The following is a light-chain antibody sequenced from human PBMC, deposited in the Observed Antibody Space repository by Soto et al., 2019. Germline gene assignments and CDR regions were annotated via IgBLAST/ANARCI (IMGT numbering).Light chain of an antibody. V-gene: IGKV4-1*01. CDR2: WAS. CDR3: QQYYGTPYT. J-gene: IGKJ2*01. Sequence: DIVMAQSPDSLSVSLGERATINCKSSQSVFFSSNNKNYVAWYQQKPGQPPHLLIYWASTRESGVPDRFSGSGSGTDFTLTISSLQAEDVAVYYCQQYYGTPYTFGQGTKLDIK. CDR1: QSVFFSSNNKNY.